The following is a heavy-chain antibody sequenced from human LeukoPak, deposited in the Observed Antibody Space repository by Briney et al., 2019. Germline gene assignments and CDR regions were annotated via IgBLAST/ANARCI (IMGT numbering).Heavy chain of an antibody. Sequence: ASVKVSCKASGYTFTSYYMHWVRQAPGQGLECMGIINPSGGSTSYAQKFQGRVTMTRATSTSTVYMELSSLRSEDTAVYYCARDNSSGWYSDWGQGTLVTVSS. D-gene: IGHD6-19*01. CDR3: ARDNSSGWYSD. V-gene: IGHV1-46*01. CDR1: GYTFTSYY. CDR2: INPSGGST. J-gene: IGHJ4*02.